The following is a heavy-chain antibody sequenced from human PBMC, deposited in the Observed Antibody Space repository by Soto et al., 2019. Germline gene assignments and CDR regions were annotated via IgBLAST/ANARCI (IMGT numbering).Heavy chain of an antibody. Sequence: QVQLVQSGAEVKKPGASVKVSCKASGYTFTGYYMHWVRQAPGQGLEWMGWINPNSGGTNYAQKFQGWVTMNRDTSISTSYMELSRLRSYDTAVYYCARGITMVRGVLLDAFDIWGQGTMVTVSS. CDR1: GYTFTGYY. CDR2: INPNSGGT. J-gene: IGHJ3*02. V-gene: IGHV1-2*04. D-gene: IGHD3-10*01. CDR3: ARGITMVRGVLLDAFDI.